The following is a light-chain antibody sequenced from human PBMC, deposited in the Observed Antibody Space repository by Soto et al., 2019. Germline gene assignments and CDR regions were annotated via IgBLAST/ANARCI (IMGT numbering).Light chain of an antibody. Sequence: EVVLTQSPATLSLSPGERATLSCRSSQSISSLAWYQQKPGQAPRHLIYDASNRATDIPARFSGGGSGTDFTLTISSLEPEDFAVYYCQQRGAFGQGTKVEI. J-gene: IGKJ2*01. CDR3: QQRGA. CDR1: QSISS. CDR2: DAS. V-gene: IGKV3-11*01.